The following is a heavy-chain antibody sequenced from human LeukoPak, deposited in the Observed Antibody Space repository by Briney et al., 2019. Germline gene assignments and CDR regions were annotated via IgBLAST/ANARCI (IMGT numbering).Heavy chain of an antibody. V-gene: IGHV4-31*03. D-gene: IGHD6-13*01. Sequence: PSQTLSLTCTVSGGSISGGDYSWSWIRQHPGKGLEWIGYIYYSGSTYYNPSLKSRVAISVDTSKNQFSLKLSSVTAADTAVYYCARQLAAAGRGQPPGAFDPWGQGTLVTVSS. CDR3: ARQLAAAGRGQPPGAFDP. CDR1: GGSISGGDYS. J-gene: IGHJ5*02. CDR2: IYYSGST.